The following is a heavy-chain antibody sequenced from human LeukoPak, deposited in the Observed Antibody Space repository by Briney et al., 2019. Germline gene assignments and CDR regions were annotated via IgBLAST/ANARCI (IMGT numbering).Heavy chain of an antibody. D-gene: IGHD1-14*01. CDR3: ARKVAGANFDF. V-gene: IGHV4-4*09. CDR1: GGSLSGDY. Sequence: SETLSLTCIVSGGSLSGDYWNWIRQPPGKGLEWIWYIQASGNSQYNSSLKSRVTMSVDTSKNQFSLKLRSVTAAATAVYYCARKVAGANFDFWGQGALVTVSA. J-gene: IGHJ4*02. CDR2: IQASGNS.